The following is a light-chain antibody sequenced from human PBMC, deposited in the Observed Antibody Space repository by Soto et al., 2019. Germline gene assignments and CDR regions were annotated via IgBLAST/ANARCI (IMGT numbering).Light chain of an antibody. CDR3: QQRSSWIT. J-gene: IGKJ5*01. CDR2: DAS. V-gene: IGKV3-11*01. CDR1: QSVSTY. Sequence: EVVLTQSPATLSLSPGERSTLSCRASQSVSTYLAWCQQKPGQAPRLLIYDASNRATGIPARFSGSGSATDFTLTISSLEPEDFAVYYCQQRSSWITFGQGTRREIK.